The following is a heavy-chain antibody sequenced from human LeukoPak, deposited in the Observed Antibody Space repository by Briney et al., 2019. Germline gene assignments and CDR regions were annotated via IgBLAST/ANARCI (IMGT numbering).Heavy chain of an antibody. CDR3: ARDQDAFDI. J-gene: IGHJ3*02. CDR1: GGTFSSYA. V-gene: IGHV1-8*02. Sequence: ASVKVSCKASGGTFSSYAISWVRQAPGQGLEWMGWMNPNSGNTGYAQKFQGRVTMTRNTSISTAYMELSSLRSEDTAVYYCARDQDAFDIWGQGTMVTVSS. D-gene: IGHD2-2*01. CDR2: MNPNSGNT.